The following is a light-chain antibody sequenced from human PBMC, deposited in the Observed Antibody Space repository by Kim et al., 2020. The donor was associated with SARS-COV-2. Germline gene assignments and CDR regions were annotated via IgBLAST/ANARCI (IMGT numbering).Light chain of an antibody. CDR1: SSDVGDYNY. CDR2: DVS. CDR3: CSHAGSYTLV. Sequence: QSALTQPRSVSGSPGQSVTISCTGTSSDVGDYNYVSWYQQHPGKAPKLMIYDVSKRPSGVPDRFSGSKSGNTASLTISGLQAEDEADYYCCSHAGSYTLVFGGGTQLTVL. V-gene: IGLV2-11*01. J-gene: IGLJ2*01.